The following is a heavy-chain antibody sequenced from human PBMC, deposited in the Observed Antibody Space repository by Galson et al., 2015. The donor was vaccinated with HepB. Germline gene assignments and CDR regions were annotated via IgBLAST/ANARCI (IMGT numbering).Heavy chain of an antibody. Sequence: KVSCKASGYSFRNYWIGWVRQMPGKGLECMGIIYPGDSETRYSPSFHGQVTLSADKSTNSAYLQWSSLKASDTAMYYCARLGHEGYHYYGMDVWGQGTPVTVSS. D-gene: IGHD2-2*01. CDR3: ARLGHEGYHYYGMDV. J-gene: IGHJ6*02. CDR2: IYPGDSET. V-gene: IGHV5-51*01. CDR1: GYSFRNYW.